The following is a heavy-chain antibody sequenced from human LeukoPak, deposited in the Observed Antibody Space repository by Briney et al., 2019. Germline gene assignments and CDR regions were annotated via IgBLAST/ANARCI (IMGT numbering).Heavy chain of an antibody. D-gene: IGHD3-3*01. CDR2: ISSSSSTI. CDR1: GFTFSSYS. J-gene: IGHJ4*02. Sequence: PGRSLRLSCAASGFTFSSYSMNWVRQAPGKGLEWVSYISSSSSTIYYADSVKGRFTISRDNAKNSLYLQMNSLRDEDTAVYYCARAPHYYDFWSGYDTFDYWGQGTLVTVSS. CDR3: ARAPHYYDFWSGYDTFDY. V-gene: IGHV3-48*02.